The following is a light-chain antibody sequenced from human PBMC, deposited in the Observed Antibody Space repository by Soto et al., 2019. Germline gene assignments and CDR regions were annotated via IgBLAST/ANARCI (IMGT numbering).Light chain of an antibody. CDR3: QQRSNCPPT. V-gene: IGKV3-11*01. CDR1: QSVGND. J-gene: IGKJ4*01. Sequence: EIVLTQSPATLSLSPGARATLSCRASQSVGNDLVWYHQKRGQAPRLLIYSASNRATGIPARFSGSGSGTDFTLTISSLEPEDFAAYYCQQRSNCPPTFGGGTKVEIK. CDR2: SAS.